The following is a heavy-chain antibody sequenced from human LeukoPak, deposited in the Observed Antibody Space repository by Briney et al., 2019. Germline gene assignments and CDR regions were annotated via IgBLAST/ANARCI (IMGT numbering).Heavy chain of an antibody. Sequence: ASVKVSCKASGYTFTSYYMHWVRQAPGQGLEWMGIINPSGGSTSYAQKFQGRVTMTRDTSTSTVYMELSSLRSEDTAVYYCTRDPPGYSYGYSDFDYWGQGTLVTVSS. CDR3: TRDPPGYSYGYSDFDY. D-gene: IGHD5-18*01. CDR2: INPSGGST. CDR1: GYTFTSYY. J-gene: IGHJ4*02. V-gene: IGHV1-46*01.